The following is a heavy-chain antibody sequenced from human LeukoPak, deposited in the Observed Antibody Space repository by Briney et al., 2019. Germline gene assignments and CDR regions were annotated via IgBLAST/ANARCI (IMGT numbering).Heavy chain of an antibody. CDR1: GFTFGDYA. J-gene: IGHJ4*02. D-gene: IGHD3-3*01. V-gene: IGHV3-49*03. CDR2: IRSKAYGGTT. CDR3: VSSGGVREFDY. Sequence: GGSLRLSCTASGFTFGDYAMSWFRQAPGKGLEWVGFIRSKAYGGTTEYAASVKGRFTISRDDSKSIAYLQMSSLKTEDTAVYYCVSSGGVREFDYWGQGTLVTVSS.